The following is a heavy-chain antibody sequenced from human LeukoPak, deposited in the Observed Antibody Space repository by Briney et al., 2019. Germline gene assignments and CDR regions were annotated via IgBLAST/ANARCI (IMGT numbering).Heavy chain of an antibody. Sequence: ASVKVSCKASGYTFTSYYMHWVRQAPGQGLERMGIINPSGGSTSYAQKFQGRVTMTRDMSTSTDYMELSSLRSDDTAIYYCARDHSVGGLAWWFDLWGQGTLVTVSS. CDR3: ARDHSVGGLAWWFDL. CDR1: GYTFTSYY. J-gene: IGHJ5*02. D-gene: IGHD1-26*01. CDR2: INPSGGST. V-gene: IGHV1-46*01.